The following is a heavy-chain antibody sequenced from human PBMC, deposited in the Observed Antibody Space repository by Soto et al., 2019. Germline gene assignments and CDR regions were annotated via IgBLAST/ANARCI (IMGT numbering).Heavy chain of an antibody. D-gene: IGHD3-22*01. CDR1: GFTFSSYW. V-gene: IGHV3-74*01. Sequence: GGSLRLSCAASGFTFSSYWMHWVRQAPGKGLVWVSRINSDGSSTSYADSVKGRFTISRDNAKNTLFLQMNSLRAEDTAVYYCARDYYKYYDSSGYYRSPAYWGQGTLVTVSS. CDR2: INSDGSST. J-gene: IGHJ4*02. CDR3: ARDYYKYYDSSGYYRSPAY.